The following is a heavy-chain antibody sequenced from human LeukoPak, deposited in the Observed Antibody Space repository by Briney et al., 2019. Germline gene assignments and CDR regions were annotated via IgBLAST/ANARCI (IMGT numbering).Heavy chain of an antibody. V-gene: IGHV4-59*01. CDR2: IYHSGST. CDR1: GGSISTYY. CDR3: ARGGAARLHFQN. Sequence: PSETLSLTCTVSGGSISTYYWNWIRQPPGKGLEWIGYIYHSGSTNYNPSLQSRVTISVDTSKNQISLNLSSVTAADTAVYYCARGGAARLHFQNWGQGTLVTVSS. J-gene: IGHJ1*01. D-gene: IGHD6-6*01.